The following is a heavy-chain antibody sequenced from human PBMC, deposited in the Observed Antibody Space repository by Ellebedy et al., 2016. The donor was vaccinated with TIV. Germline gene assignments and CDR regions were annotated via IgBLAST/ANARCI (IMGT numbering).Heavy chain of an antibody. CDR3: ASGGTADGYFDL. CDR1: GFTFSDHY. Sequence: GESLKISCAASGFTFSDHYMDWVRQAPGKGLEWVGFIRKRANGGTTEYAASVKGRFTISRDDSKNSLYLQMKSLETEDTAVYYCASGGTADGYFDLWGRGTLVTVSS. D-gene: IGHD1-14*01. J-gene: IGHJ2*01. CDR2: IRKRANGGTT. V-gene: IGHV3-72*01.